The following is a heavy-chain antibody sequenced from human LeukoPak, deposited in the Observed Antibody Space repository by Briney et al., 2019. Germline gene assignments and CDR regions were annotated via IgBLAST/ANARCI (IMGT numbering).Heavy chain of an antibody. CDR3: ARGNSGSYYEYYFDY. CDR1: GFTVSSNY. Sequence: PGGSLRLSCGASGFTVSSNYMSWVRQAPGKGLEWVSVIYSGGSTYYADSVKGRFTISRDNSKNTLYLQMNSLRAEDTAVYYCARGNSGSYYEYYFDYWGQGTLVTVSS. D-gene: IGHD1-26*01. J-gene: IGHJ4*02. CDR2: IYSGGST. V-gene: IGHV3-53*01.